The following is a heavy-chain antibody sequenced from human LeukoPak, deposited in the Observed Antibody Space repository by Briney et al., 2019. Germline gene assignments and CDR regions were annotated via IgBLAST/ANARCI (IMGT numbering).Heavy chain of an antibody. Sequence: SETLSLTCAVYGGSFSGYYWSWIRQPAGKGLEWIGRIYTSGSTNYNPSLKSRVTISVDTSKNQFSLKLSSVTAADTAVYYCARWGRDSSSWPRNDAFDIWGQGTMVTVSS. CDR2: IYTSGST. D-gene: IGHD6-13*01. V-gene: IGHV4-59*10. CDR3: ARWGRDSSSWPRNDAFDI. J-gene: IGHJ3*02. CDR1: GGSFSGYY.